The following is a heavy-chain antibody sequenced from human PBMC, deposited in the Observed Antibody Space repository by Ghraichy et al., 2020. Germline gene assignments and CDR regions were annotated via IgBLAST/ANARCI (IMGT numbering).Heavy chain of an antibody. Sequence: GGSLRLSCAAYGLTFTSYAMYWVRQAPGKGLEWVADIWHDGSNKHYADSVKGRFTISRDNSKNKLYLQMSSLRAEDTAVYYCARGVLPTAIHFFDYWGQGTLVFVS. CDR3: ARGVLPTAIHFFDY. V-gene: IGHV3-33*07. CDR1: GLTFTSYA. CDR2: IWHDGSNK. J-gene: IGHJ4*02. D-gene: IGHD2-2*01.